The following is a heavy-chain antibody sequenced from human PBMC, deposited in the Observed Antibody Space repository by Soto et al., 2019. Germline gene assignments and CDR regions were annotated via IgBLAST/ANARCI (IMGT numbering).Heavy chain of an antibody. CDR1: GGSISSGGYY. Sequence: SETLSLTCTVSGGSISSGGYYWSWIRQHPGKGLEWIGYIYYSGSTYYNPSLKSRVTISVDTSKNQFSLKLSSVTAADTAVYYCARDRDDILTGYTRVGSYYYGMDVWGQGTTVTVSS. D-gene: IGHD3-9*01. J-gene: IGHJ6*02. CDR3: ARDRDDILTGYTRVGSYYYGMDV. CDR2: IYYSGST. V-gene: IGHV4-31*03.